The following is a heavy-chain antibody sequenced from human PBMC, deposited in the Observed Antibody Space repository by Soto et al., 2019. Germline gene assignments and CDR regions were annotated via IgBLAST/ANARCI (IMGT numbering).Heavy chain of an antibody. CDR2: MSGNNGDT. CDR3: ASHLCVLTPLMDL. J-gene: IGHJ6*02. Sequence: QVQLVQSGAEAKSPGASVTVSCKASGYTFSNYGITWVRQAPGQGLEWTGWMSGNNGDTKYAQKLQGRVTLTNDTSTHTADMEVRSLTAVCAAVYLFASHLCVLTPLMDLWGPGTTGT. CDR1: GYTFSNYG. V-gene: IGHV1-18*01. D-gene: IGHD2-15*01.